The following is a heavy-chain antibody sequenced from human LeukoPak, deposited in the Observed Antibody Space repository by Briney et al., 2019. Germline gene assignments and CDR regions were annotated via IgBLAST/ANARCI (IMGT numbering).Heavy chain of an antibody. V-gene: IGHV4-59*01. Sequence: SETLSLTCTVSGGSISSYYWSWIRQPPGKGLEWIGYIHYSGSTNYNPSLKSRVTISVDTSKNQFSLKLSSVTAADTAVYYCARSDSGSYYDYFDYWGQGTLVTVSS. CDR3: ARSDSGSYYDYFDY. CDR1: GGSISSYY. J-gene: IGHJ4*02. CDR2: IHYSGST. D-gene: IGHD1-26*01.